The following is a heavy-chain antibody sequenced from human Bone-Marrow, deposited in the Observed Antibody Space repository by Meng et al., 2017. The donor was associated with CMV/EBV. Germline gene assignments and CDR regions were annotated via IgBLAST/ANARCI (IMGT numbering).Heavy chain of an antibody. D-gene: IGHD2-2*01. V-gene: IGHV3-48*04. CDR3: ARSCSSTSCYAAFDI. J-gene: IGHJ3*02. CDR1: GFTFSSYW. Sequence: GESLKISCAASGFTFSSYWMSWVRQAPGKGLEWVSYISSSGSTIYYADSVKGRFTISRDNAKNSLYLQMNSLRAEDTAVYYCARSCSSTSCYAAFDIWGQGTMVTV. CDR2: ISSSGSTI.